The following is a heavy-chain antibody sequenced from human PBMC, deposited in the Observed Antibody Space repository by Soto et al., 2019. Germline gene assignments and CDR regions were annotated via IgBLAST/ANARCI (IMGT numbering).Heavy chain of an antibody. CDR3: ATDSNYDVSNSF. CDR1: GGTLNNYA. J-gene: IGHJ4*02. Sequence: SVKVSCKASGGTLNNYAINWVRQAPGQGLEWMGGILPVSAPPDYAQKFQGRVSITADHSTSTVYMELSRLKSDDAAVYFCATDSNYDVSNSFWGQGTLVTVSS. V-gene: IGHV1-69*13. D-gene: IGHD3-3*01. CDR2: ILPVSAPP.